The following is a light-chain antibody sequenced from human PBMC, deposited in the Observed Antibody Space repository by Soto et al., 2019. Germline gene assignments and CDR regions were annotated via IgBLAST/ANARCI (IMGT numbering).Light chain of an antibody. CDR1: SSDVGGYNH. CDR3: CSYAGSSTLV. CDR2: EGS. V-gene: IGLV2-23*01. J-gene: IGLJ3*02. Sequence: QSALTQPASVSGSPGQSITISCTGTSSDVGGYNHVSWYQQHPGKAPKLMIYEGSKRPSGVSNRFSGSKSGNTASLTISGLQAEDEADYYCCSYAGSSTLVFGGGTKLTVL.